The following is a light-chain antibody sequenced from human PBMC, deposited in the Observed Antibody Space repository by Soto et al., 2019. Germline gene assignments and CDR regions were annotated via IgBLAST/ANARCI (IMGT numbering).Light chain of an antibody. V-gene: IGKV3-20*01. CDR1: KNVRSNY. Sequence: ETVLTQSPGTVSLSPGERATLCCTTSKNVRSNYLAWYQQKPGQAPRLLIYGVFNRATGIPDRFSGSGSGTDFTLTISGLEPEDSAVYYCQHYDGSPRTFGQGTKLEI. J-gene: IGKJ2*01. CDR2: GVF. CDR3: QHYDGSPRT.